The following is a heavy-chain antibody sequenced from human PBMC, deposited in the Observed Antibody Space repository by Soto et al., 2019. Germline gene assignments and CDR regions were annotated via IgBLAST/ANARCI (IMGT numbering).Heavy chain of an antibody. CDR1: GGSFSGYY. CDR3: ARDWFGELSHWFDP. D-gene: IGHD3-10*01. J-gene: IGHJ5*02. CDR2: INHSGST. V-gene: IGHV4-34*01. Sequence: SETLSLTCAVYGGSFSGYYWSWIRQPPGKGLEWIGEINHSGSTNYNPSLKSRVTISVDTSKNQFSLKLSSVTAADTAVYYCARDWFGELSHWFDPWGQGTLVTVAS.